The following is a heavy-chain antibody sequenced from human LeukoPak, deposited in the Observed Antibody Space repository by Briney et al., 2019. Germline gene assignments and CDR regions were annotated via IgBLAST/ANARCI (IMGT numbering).Heavy chain of an antibody. CDR2: VYYSGKT. V-gene: IGHV4-38-2*01. Sequence: PSETLSLTCAVSGHSISISYYWGWIRQPPGKGLEWIGSVYYSGKTYYNPSLGSRVTISVDTSKNHFSLNLSSVTAADTAMYYCAKYTAIAGAFDVFDIWGQGTVVTVSS. D-gene: IGHD5-18*01. CDR1: GHSISISYY. J-gene: IGHJ3*02. CDR3: AKYTAIAGAFDVFDI.